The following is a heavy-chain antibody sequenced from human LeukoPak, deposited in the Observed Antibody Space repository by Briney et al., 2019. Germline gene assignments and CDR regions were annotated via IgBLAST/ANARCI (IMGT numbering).Heavy chain of an antibody. CDR2: ISSSGTTV. D-gene: IGHD3-10*01. CDR1: GFTFSSYE. V-gene: IGHV3-48*03. Sequence: GGSLRLSCAASGFTFSSYEMNWVRRAPGKGLDWVSYISSSGTTVYYADSVEGRFTISRDNAKNSLYLHMHSLRADDTAVYYCARSTKGDSDHWGQGTLVTVSS. CDR3: ARSTKGDSDH. J-gene: IGHJ4*02.